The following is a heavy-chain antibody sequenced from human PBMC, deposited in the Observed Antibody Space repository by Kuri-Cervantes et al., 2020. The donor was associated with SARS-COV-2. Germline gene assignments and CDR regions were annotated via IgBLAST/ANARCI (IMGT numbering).Heavy chain of an antibody. CDR1: GGSISRTKYY. CDR2: IYYSGRT. V-gene: IGHV4-39*01. Sequence: SETLSLTCTVSGGSISRTKYYWGWIRQPPGKGLERIGSIYYSGRTYYNPSLKSRVTISVDTSKNQFSLKLSSVTAADTAEYYCARQFASYDFWSGYWFDYWGQGTLVTVSS. J-gene: IGHJ4*02. CDR3: ARQFASYDFWSGYWFDY. D-gene: IGHD3-3*01.